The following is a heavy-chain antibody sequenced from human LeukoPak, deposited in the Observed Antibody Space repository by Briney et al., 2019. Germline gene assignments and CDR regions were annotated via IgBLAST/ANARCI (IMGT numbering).Heavy chain of an antibody. Sequence: GGSLRLSCAASGFTFSSYSMNWVRQAPGKGLEWVSYISSSSSTIYYADSVKGRFTISRDNAKNSLYLQMNSLRVEDTAVYYCARDRDSSGYYGFDYWGQGTLVTVSS. J-gene: IGHJ4*02. V-gene: IGHV3-48*01. CDR2: ISSSSSTI. CDR3: ARDRDSSGYYGFDY. CDR1: GFTFSSYS. D-gene: IGHD3-22*01.